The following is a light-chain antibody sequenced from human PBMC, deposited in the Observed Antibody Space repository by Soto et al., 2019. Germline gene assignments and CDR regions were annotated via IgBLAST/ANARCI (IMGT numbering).Light chain of an antibody. V-gene: IGKV1-5*01. CDR2: DAS. CDR1: QSISSW. Sequence: DIQMTQSPSTLSASVGDRVTITCRASQSISSWLAWYQQKPGKAPKLLIYDASSLESGVPSRFSGSGSGTEFTLTISSLESEDFAVYYCQQYYTWPSFGQGTRLEIK. J-gene: IGKJ5*01. CDR3: QQYYTWPS.